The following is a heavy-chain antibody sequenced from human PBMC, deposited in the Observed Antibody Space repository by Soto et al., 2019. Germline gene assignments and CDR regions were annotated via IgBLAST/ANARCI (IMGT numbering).Heavy chain of an antibody. J-gene: IGHJ5*02. CDR3: SRDRGYCSCGSCSHNNPESWFDP. V-gene: IGHV3-30-3*01. Sequence: QVQLVESGGGVVQPGRSLRLSCAASGFTFSSYAMPWVRQAPGKGLEWVAVISYDGSNKYYADSVKGRFTISRDNSKNTMYLQINRLRAEDTEVYYCSRDRGYCSCGSCSHNNPESWFDPWGQGTLVTVSS. D-gene: IGHD2-15*01. CDR2: ISYDGSNK. CDR1: GFTFSSYA.